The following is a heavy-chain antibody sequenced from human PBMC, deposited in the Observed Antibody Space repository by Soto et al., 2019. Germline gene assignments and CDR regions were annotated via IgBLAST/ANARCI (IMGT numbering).Heavy chain of an antibody. CDR1: GFTFSDYY. J-gene: IGHJ5*02. D-gene: IGHD7-27*01. V-gene: IGHV3-11*03. Sequence: GGSLRLSCAASGFTFSDYYMSWIRQAPGKGLEWISYISSSSGKTNYADSVKGRFTISRDNAKNSLYLQMNSLRVEDTAVYYCARPSETGDCDWFYPWGQGTLVTVSS. CDR3: ARPSETGDCDWFYP. CDR2: ISSSSGKT.